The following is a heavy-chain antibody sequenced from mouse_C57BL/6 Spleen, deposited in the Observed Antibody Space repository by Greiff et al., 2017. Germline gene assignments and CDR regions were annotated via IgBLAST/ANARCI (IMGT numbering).Heavy chain of an antibody. J-gene: IGHJ3*01. D-gene: IGHD1-1*02. CDR1: GYTFTSYW. CDR3: ARYGGALGFAY. Sequence: QVQLQQPGAELVKPGASVKMSCKASGYTFTSYWITWVKQRPGQGLEWIGGIYPGSGSTNYNETFKSKATLTVDTSSSTAYMQLSCQTSEDSAVYYCARYGGALGFAYWGQGTLVTVSA. V-gene: IGHV1-55*01. CDR2: IYPGSGST.